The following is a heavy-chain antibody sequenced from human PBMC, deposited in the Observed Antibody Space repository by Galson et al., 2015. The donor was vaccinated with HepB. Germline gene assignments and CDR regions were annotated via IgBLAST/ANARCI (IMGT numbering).Heavy chain of an antibody. CDR2: ISGSGGST. CDR1: GFTFSSYA. CDR3: AKDRPYCSSTSCLQSSGFDP. Sequence: SLRLSCAASGFTFSSYAMSWVRQAPGKGLEWVSAISGSGGSTYYADSVEGRFTIPRDNSKNTLYLQMNSLRAEDTAVYYCAKDRPYCSSTSCLQSSGFDPWGQGTLVTVSS. J-gene: IGHJ5*02. V-gene: IGHV3-23*01. D-gene: IGHD2-2*01.